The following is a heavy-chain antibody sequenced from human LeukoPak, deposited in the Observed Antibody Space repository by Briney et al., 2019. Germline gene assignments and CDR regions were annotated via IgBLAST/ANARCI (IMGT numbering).Heavy chain of an antibody. J-gene: IGHJ3*01. CDR1: GFTFSNHW. Sequence: PGGSLRLSCAASGFTFSNHWMHWVRQAPGKGLVWVSRISNDGITTKYADSVKGRFTISRDDAKNTLYLQMSSPRAEDTAVYFCARRRENTHNTLDVWGRGTMVTVSS. D-gene: IGHD2-15*01. CDR3: ARRRENTHNTLDV. V-gene: IGHV3-74*03. CDR2: ISNDGITT.